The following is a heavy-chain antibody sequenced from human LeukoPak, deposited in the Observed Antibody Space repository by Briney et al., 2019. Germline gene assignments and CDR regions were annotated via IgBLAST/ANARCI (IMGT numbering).Heavy chain of an antibody. CDR2: INHSGST. CDR1: GGSFSGYY. V-gene: IGHV4-34*01. J-gene: IGHJ6*02. D-gene: IGHD3-10*01. CDR3: ARGPKSITTVRGPLDV. Sequence: PSETLSLTCAVYGGSFSGYYWSWIRQPPGKGLEWIGEINHSGSTNYNPSLKSRVTISVDTSKNQFSLKLSSVTAADTAVYYCARGPKSITTVRGPLDVWGQGTTVTVSS.